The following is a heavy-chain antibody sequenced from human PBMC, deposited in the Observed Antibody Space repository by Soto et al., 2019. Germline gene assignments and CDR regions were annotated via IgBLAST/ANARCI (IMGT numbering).Heavy chain of an antibody. D-gene: IGHD5-12*01. Sequence: ETLSLTCTVSGGSISSYYWSWIRQPPGKGLEWIGYIYYSGSTNYNPSLKSRVTISVDTSKNQLSLKLSSVTAADTAVYYCARAREMATIQDYWGQGTLVTVSS. CDR1: GGSISSYY. J-gene: IGHJ4*02. CDR2: IYYSGST. V-gene: IGHV4-59*01. CDR3: ARAREMATIQDY.